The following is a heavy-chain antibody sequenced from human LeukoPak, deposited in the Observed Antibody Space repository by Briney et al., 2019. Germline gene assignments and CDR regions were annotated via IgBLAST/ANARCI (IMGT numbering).Heavy chain of an antibody. CDR2: INQDGSEK. CDR3: GAALKS. J-gene: IGHJ5*02. CDR1: GFTFSDYY. D-gene: IGHD6-13*01. Sequence: GGSLRLSCAASGFTFSDYYMSWIRQAPGKGLEWVANINQDGSEKYYVASVKGRFTISRDNAKNSLYLQMNSLRVEDTAVYYCGAALKSWGQGTLVTVSS. V-gene: IGHV3-7*03.